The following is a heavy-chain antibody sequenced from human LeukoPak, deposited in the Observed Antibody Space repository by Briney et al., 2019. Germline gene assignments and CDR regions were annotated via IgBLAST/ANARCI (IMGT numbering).Heavy chain of an antibody. V-gene: IGHV4-59*10. J-gene: IGHJ5*01. CDR3: ARGDSGYSSNWYDY. D-gene: IGHD6-13*01. Sequence: SETLSLTCAVYGGSFSGYYWSWIRQPAGKGLEWIGRVYSSGSTKYNPSLKSRVTMSVDTSKNQFSLKLSSVTAADTAVYYCARGDSGYSSNWYDYWGQGTLVTVSS. CDR2: VYSSGST. CDR1: GGSFSGYY.